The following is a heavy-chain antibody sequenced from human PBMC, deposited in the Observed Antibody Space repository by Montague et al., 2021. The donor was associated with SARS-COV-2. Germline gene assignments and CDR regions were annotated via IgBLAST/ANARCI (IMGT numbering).Heavy chain of an antibody. V-gene: IGHV3-23*01. Sequence: SLRLSCAASGFAFNNFAMTWVRQPPGKRLEWVSSIFGSGAGTYYADSVKGRFTISRDNSRNTVYLQMNSLGSEDTARYYCAKQPGAGAVVYWYFDLWGRGTVVSVSS. CDR2: IFGSGAGT. CDR3: AKQPGAGAVVYWYFDL. J-gene: IGHJ2*01. CDR1: GFAFNNFA. D-gene: IGHD6-19*01.